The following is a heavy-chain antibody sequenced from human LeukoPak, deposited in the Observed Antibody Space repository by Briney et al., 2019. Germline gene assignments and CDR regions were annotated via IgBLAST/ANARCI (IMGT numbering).Heavy chain of an antibody. V-gene: IGHV1-2*06. CDR2: INPNSGGT. CDR1: GYTFTGYY. CDR3: ARGYYGSGSYSWFDP. D-gene: IGHD3-10*01. J-gene: IGHJ5*02. Sequence: GASVKVSCKASGYTFTGYYMHWVRQAPGQGLEWMGRINPNSGGTNYAQKFQGRVTMTRDTSNSTAYMELSRLRSDDTAVYYCARGYYGSGSYSWFDPWGQGTLVTVSS.